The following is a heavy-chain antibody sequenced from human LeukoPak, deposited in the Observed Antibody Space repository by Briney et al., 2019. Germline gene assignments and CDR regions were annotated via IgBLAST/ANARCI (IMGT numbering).Heavy chain of an antibody. V-gene: IGHV3-9*03. CDR2: ISWNRGSI. D-gene: IGHD6-13*01. CDR3: AKDSSSSWYPAGWFDP. Sequence: GGSLRLSCAASGFTFDDYAMHWVRQAPGKGLEWVSGISWNRGSIGYADSVKGRFTISRDNAKNSLYLQMNSLRAEDMALYYCAKDSSSSWYPAGWFDPWGQGTLVTVSS. CDR1: GFTFDDYA. J-gene: IGHJ5*02.